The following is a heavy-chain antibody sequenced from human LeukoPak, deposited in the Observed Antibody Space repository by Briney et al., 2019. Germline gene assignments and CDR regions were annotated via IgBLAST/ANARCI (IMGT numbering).Heavy chain of an antibody. J-gene: IGHJ4*02. D-gene: IGHD3-22*01. V-gene: IGHV4-39*01. CDR3: ARHKKYYYDSSGSNHFDY. Sequence: PSETLSLTCTVSGGSISSSSYYWGWIRQPPGKGLEWIGSIYCSGSTYYNPSLKSRVTISVDTSKNQFSLKLSSVTAADTAVYYCARHKKYYYDSSGSNHFDYWGQGTLVTVSS. CDR1: GGSISSSSYY. CDR2: IYCSGST.